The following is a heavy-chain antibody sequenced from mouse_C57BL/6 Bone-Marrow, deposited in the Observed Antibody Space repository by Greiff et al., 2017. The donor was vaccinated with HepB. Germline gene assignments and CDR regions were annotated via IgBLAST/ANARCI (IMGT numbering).Heavy chain of an antibody. J-gene: IGHJ4*01. CDR1: GFTFNTYD. V-gene: IGHV10-3*01. CDR3: VRVSGYYYAFDD. D-gene: IGHD2-2*01. Sequence: EVHLVESGGGLVQPRGSLKLSCAASGFTFNTYDMHWVRQAPGKGLEWVARIRSKSSNYSTDYADSVKDRFTISRDDSQCMHYLQMNNLKTEDTAMYYCVRVSGYYYAFDDWGKGTSVTVSS. CDR2: IRSKSSNYST.